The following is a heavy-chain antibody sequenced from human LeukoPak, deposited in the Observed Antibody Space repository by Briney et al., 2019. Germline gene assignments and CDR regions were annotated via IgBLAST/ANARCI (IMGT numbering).Heavy chain of an antibody. J-gene: IGHJ4*02. CDR2: IYYSGST. D-gene: IGHD3-3*01. CDR1: GGSISSSSYY. CDR3: ARDPTHYDFWSGYPYFDY. V-gene: IGHV4-39*07. Sequence: PSETLSLTCTVSGGSISSSSYYWGWIRQPPGKGLEWIGSIYYSGSTYYNPSLKSRVTISVDTSKNQFSLKLSSVTAADTAVYYCARDPTHYDFWSGYPYFDYWGQGTLVTVSS.